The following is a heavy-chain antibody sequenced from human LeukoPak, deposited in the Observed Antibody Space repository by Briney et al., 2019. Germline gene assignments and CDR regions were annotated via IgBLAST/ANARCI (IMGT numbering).Heavy chain of an antibody. D-gene: IGHD2-21*02. J-gene: IGHJ4*02. V-gene: IGHV3-49*04. CDR1: GFTLGAYA. CDR2: IRSKAYGGTT. CDR3: TKAYCGGNCWGDY. Sequence: GGSLRLSCTASGFTLGAYAMSWVRHAPRTGQERVGLIRSKAYGGTTEYAASVKRRFTISRDDSKSIVYLQMISVKPEDTAVYYCTKAYCGGNCWGDYWGQGTLVTVSS.